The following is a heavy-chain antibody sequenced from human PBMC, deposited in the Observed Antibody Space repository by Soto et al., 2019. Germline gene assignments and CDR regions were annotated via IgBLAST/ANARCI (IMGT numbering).Heavy chain of an antibody. Sequence: PGGSLRLSCAASGFTFSDYYMSWIRQAPGKGLEWVSYISSSGSTIYYADSVKGRFTISRDNAKNSLYLQMNSLRAEDTAVYYCVSSTNYYYYMDVWGKGTTVTVSS. V-gene: IGHV3-11*01. CDR3: VSSTNYYYYMDV. J-gene: IGHJ6*03. CDR1: GFTFSDYY. CDR2: ISSSGSTI. D-gene: IGHD3-3*02.